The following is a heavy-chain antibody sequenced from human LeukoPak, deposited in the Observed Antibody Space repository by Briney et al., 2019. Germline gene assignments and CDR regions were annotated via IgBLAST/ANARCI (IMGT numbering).Heavy chain of an antibody. D-gene: IGHD4-23*01. CDR2: VYYTGVT. Sequence: SETLSLTCTVSGGYIITSGHYWGWIRRPPGRGLEWIGSVYYTGVTSTNPFFRSRMSISVDTSKNQFSLNLTSVTAADAAVYYCARERSSSGGHNWFDPWGQGTLVTVSS. CDR3: ARERSSSGGHNWFDP. J-gene: IGHJ5*02. V-gene: IGHV4-39*07. CDR1: GGYIITSGHY.